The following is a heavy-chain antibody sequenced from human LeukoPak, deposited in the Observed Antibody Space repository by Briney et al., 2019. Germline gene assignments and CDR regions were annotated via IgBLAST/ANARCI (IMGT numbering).Heavy chain of an antibody. V-gene: IGHV4-39*07. CDR1: GGSISSNTYY. D-gene: IGHD5-12*01. Sequence: SETLSLTCTVSGGSISSNTYYWGWIRQPPGKGLEWIGSIYYSGHTYLNPSLKSRVTISVDTSKNQFSLKLSSVTAADTAVYYCARLVATGWFDPWGQGTLVTVSS. CDR2: IYYSGHT. J-gene: IGHJ5*02. CDR3: ARLVATGWFDP.